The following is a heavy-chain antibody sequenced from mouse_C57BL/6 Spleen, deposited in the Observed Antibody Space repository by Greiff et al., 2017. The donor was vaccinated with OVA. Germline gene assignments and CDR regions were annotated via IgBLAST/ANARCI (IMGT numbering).Heavy chain of an antibody. CDR3: ARWGGYGSSYETY. V-gene: IGHV1-82*01. J-gene: IGHJ3*01. Sequence: QVQLKQSGPELVKPGASVKISCKASGYAFSSSWMNWVKQRPGKGLEWIGRIYPGDGDTNYNGKFKGKATLTPDKSSSTAYMQLSSLTSEDSAVYFCARWGGYGSSYETYWGQGTLVTVSA. CDR2: IYPGDGDT. D-gene: IGHD1-1*01. CDR1: GYAFSSSW.